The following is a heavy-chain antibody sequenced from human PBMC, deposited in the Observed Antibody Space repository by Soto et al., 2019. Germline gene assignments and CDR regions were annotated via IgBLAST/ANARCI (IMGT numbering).Heavy chain of an antibody. V-gene: IGHV1-18*01. J-gene: IGHJ4*02. Sequence: GASVKVSCKASGYTFTSYGISWVRQAPGQGLEWMGWISAYNGNTNYAQKLQGRVSMTRDTSTTNTVSLELTSLTSDDTAVYYCARGGATIFGVIDSWGQGTRVTSPQ. CDR1: GYTFTSYG. CDR3: ARGGATIFGVIDS. CDR2: ISAYNGNT. D-gene: IGHD3-3*02.